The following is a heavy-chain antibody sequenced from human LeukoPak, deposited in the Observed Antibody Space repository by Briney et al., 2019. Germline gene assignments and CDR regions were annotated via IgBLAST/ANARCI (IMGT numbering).Heavy chain of an antibody. D-gene: IGHD7-27*01. CDR2: ISYSGST. CDR3: ARQVNWDYFDY. V-gene: IGHV4-59*08. Sequence: SETLSLTCTVSGDSITNYYWNWFRQPPGKGLEWIGYISYSGSTKYSPSLKSRVTMSIDTSNNQFSLKLTSVTAADTAMYFCARQVNWDYFDYWGQGPLVTVSS. J-gene: IGHJ4*02. CDR1: GDSITNYY.